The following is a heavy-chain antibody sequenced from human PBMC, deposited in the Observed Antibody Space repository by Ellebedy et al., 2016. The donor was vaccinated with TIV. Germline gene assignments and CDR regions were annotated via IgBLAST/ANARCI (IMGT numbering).Heavy chain of an antibody. Sequence: MPSETLSLTCTVSGGSVSPFYWNWIRQSPGKGMEWMGDIYYTGLTNYNPSLNSRVIISVDPSKNEVSLRLSSVTAADTAVYYCARRSSSFGLGYYYGMDVWGQGTTVTVSS. CDR1: GGSVSPFY. CDR3: ARRSSSFGLGYYYGMDV. CDR2: IYYTGLT. J-gene: IGHJ6*02. V-gene: IGHV4-59*08. D-gene: IGHD3-10*01.